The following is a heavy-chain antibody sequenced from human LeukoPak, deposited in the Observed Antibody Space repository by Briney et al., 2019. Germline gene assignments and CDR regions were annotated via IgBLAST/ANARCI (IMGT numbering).Heavy chain of an antibody. CDR2: INPNSGGT. CDR1: GYTFTGYY. D-gene: IGHD6-19*01. V-gene: IGHV1-2*02. CDR3: ARVIAVAGPYYYGMDV. Sequence: ASVKVSCKASGYTFTGYYMHWVRQAHGRGLEWMGWINPNSGGTNYAQKFQGRVTMTRDTSISTAYMELSRLRSDDTAVYYCARVIAVAGPYYYGMDVWGQGTTVTVSS. J-gene: IGHJ6*02.